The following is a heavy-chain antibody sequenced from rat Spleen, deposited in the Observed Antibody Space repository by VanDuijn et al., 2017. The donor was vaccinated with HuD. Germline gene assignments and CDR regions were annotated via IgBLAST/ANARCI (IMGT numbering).Heavy chain of an antibody. V-gene: IGHV5S23*01. CDR1: GFTFSDYN. Sequence: EVQLVESGGGLVQPGRSLKLSCAASGFTFSDYNMTWVRQAPTQSLDWVASICTGGGNTHYRHSVKGRFTISRDNVKNTQYLQMDSLRSEDTATYYCARLGYNPFDYWGQGVMVTVSS. CDR3: ARLGYNPFDY. D-gene: IGHD1-5*01. CDR2: ICTGGGNT. J-gene: IGHJ2*01.